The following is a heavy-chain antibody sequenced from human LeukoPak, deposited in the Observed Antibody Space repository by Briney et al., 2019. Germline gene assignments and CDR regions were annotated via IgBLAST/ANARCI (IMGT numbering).Heavy chain of an antibody. CDR2: IYSGGNT. D-gene: IGHD5-18*01. Sequence: GGSLRLSCAASGFSVSDNYMSWVRQAPGKGLEWVSVIYSGGNTYYADSVKGRFTISRDNSKSTLHLQMNSLRAEDTAVYYCTRSSFSYGYFDYWGQGTLVTVSS. CDR1: GFSVSDNY. CDR3: TRSSFSYGYFDY. J-gene: IGHJ4*02. V-gene: IGHV3-53*01.